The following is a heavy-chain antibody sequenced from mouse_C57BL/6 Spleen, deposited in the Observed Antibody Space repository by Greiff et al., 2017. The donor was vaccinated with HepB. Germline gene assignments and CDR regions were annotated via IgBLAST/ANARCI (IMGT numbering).Heavy chain of an antibody. CDR3: ARGDDYLYAMDY. CDR1: GYSFTGYF. J-gene: IGHJ4*01. CDR2: INPYNGDT. D-gene: IGHD2-4*01. V-gene: IGHV1-20*01. Sequence: VQPKQSGPELVKPGDSVKISCKASGYSFTGYFMNWVMQSHGKSLEWIGRINPYNGDTFYNQKFKGKATLTVDKSSSTAHMELRSLTSEDSAVYYCARGDDYLYAMDYWGQGTSVTVSS.